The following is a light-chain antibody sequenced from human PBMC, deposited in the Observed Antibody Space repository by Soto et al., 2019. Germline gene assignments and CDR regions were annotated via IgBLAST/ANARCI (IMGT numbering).Light chain of an antibody. Sequence: DIQMTQSPSTLSASVGDRVTITCRASQSISSWLAWYQQKPWKAPKLLIYDASSLESGVPSRFSGSGSGTEFTLTISSLQPDDFATYYCQQYNSYSLTFGQGTKVDIK. V-gene: IGKV1-5*01. CDR2: DAS. CDR1: QSISSW. J-gene: IGKJ1*01. CDR3: QQYNSYSLT.